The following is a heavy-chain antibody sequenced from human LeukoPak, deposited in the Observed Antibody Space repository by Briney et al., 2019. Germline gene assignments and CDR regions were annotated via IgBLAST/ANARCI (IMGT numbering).Heavy chain of an antibody. CDR1: GGSISSYY. V-gene: IGHV4-59*01. D-gene: IGHD3-3*01. CDR2: IYYSWST. CDR3: ARSLGFYDFWSGYYWFDP. J-gene: IGHJ5*02. Sequence: SETLSLTCTVSGGSISSYYWSWIRQPPGKALEWIGYIYYSWSTNYNPSLKSRVTISVDTSKNQFSLKLSSVTAADTAVYYCARSLGFYDFWSGYYWFDPWGQGTLVTVSS.